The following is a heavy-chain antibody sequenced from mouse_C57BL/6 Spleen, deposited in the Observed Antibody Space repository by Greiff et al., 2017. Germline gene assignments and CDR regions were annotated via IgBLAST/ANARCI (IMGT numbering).Heavy chain of an antibody. V-gene: IGHV5-6*01. D-gene: IGHD2-1*01. Sequence: VQLKESGGDLVKPGGSLKLSCAASGFTFSSYGMSWVRQTPDKRLEWVATISSGGSYTYYPDSVKGRFTISRDNAKNTLYLQMSSLKSEDTAMYYCARHGGNYYFDYWGQGTTLTVSS. CDR3: ARHGGNYYFDY. CDR2: ISSGGSYT. J-gene: IGHJ2*01. CDR1: GFTFSSYG.